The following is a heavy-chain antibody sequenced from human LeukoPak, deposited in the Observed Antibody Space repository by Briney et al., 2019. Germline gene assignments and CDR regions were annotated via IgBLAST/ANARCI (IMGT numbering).Heavy chain of an antibody. V-gene: IGHV3-21*01. CDR2: INNRGNYI. CDR3: AIGGTYGSGS. CDR1: GFTFSTYT. D-gene: IGHD3-10*01. J-gene: IGHJ4*02. Sequence: GGSLRLSCAASGFTFSTYTMNWLRQAPGKGLERVASINNRGNYIYYADSVQGRFTISRDNAKNTVYLQMNSLRAEDTAVYYCAIGGTYGSGSWGQGTLVTVSS.